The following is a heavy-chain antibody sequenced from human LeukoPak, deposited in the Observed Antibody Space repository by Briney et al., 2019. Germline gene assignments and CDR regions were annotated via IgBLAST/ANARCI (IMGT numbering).Heavy chain of an antibody. V-gene: IGHV3-30-3*01. Sequence: GGSLRLSCTASGFAVSSNYINWVRQAPGKGLEWVAVISYDGSNKYYADSVKGRFTISRDNSKNTLCLQMNSLRAEDTAVYYCARQGIHLWFDFWGQGTLVTVSS. D-gene: IGHD5-18*01. CDR3: ARQGIHLWFDF. CDR1: GFAVSSNY. J-gene: IGHJ4*02. CDR2: ISYDGSNK.